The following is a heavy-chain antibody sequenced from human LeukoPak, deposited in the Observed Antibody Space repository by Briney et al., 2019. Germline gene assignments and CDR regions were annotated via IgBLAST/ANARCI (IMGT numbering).Heavy chain of an antibody. V-gene: IGHV3-7*03. CDR1: GFTFSSHW. J-gene: IGHJ4*01. CDR3: AKGIYSSGWSYFDY. CDR2: IREDGLEK. Sequence: GGSLRLSCAASGFTFSSHWMSWVRQAPGKGLECVALIREDGLEKYYMDSVKGRFSISRDNAKNTLYLQMNSLRAEDTAVYYCAKGIYSSGWSYFDYWGHGTLVTVSS. D-gene: IGHD6-19*01.